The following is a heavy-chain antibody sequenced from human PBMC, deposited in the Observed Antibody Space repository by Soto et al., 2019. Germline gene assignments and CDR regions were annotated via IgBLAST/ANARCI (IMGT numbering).Heavy chain of an antibody. V-gene: IGHV3-74*01. J-gene: IGHJ4*02. Sequence: HPGGSLRLSCAASGFTFSSYAMHWVRQAPGKGLVWVSRINTDGSGTTYADSVKGRFTISRDSSKNTVSLEMTSLRAEDTAVYYCAKGGRQWLVTSDFNYWGQGALVTVSS. CDR1: GFTFSSYA. CDR3: AKGGRQWLVTSDFNY. CDR2: INTDGSGT. D-gene: IGHD6-19*01.